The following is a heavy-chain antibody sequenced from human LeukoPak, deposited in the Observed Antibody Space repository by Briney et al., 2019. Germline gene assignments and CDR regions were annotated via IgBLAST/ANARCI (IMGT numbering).Heavy chain of an antibody. J-gene: IGHJ4*02. Sequence: GASVKVSCKASGGTFSSYAISWVRQAPGQGLEWMGGIIPIFGTANYAQKLQGRVTMTTDTSTSTAYMELRSLRSDDTAVYYCAASRDYGDYEADYWGQGTLVTVSS. D-gene: IGHD4-17*01. CDR1: GGTFSSYA. CDR2: IIPIFGTA. V-gene: IGHV1-69*05. CDR3: AASRDYGDYEADY.